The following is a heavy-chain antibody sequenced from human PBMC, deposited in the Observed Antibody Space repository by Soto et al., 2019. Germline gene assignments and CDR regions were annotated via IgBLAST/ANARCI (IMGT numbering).Heavy chain of an antibody. CDR2: ISANDVGT. V-gene: IGHV3-23*01. CDR3: AKAKKDYNWDNRPPFDY. J-gene: IGHJ4*02. CDR1: GFTLRSYA. D-gene: IGHD1-20*01. Sequence: GSLRLSCEASGFTLRSYAMTWIRQAPGKGLEWVSLISANDVGTYYAESVKTRFTISTDQSRNTVYLQMDSLRADDTAIYYCAKAKKDYNWDNRPPFDYWGQGTLVTVSS.